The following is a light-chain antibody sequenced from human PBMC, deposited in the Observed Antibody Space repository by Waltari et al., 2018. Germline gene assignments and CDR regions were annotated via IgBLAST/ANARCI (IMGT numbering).Light chain of an antibody. J-gene: IGKJ4*01. V-gene: IGKV1-33*01. CDR2: DAS. CDR1: QDISNY. Sequence: DIQMTQSPSSLSASVGDRVTITCQASQDISNYLNWYQQKPGKAPKLLIYDASNLATGVPSRFSGSGSGTDFTFTISNLQPEDIATYYCQQYDNLPRTFGGGTKVELK. CDR3: QQYDNLPRT.